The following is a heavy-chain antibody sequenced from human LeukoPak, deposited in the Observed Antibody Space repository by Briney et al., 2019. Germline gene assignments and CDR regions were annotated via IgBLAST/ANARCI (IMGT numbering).Heavy chain of an antibody. Sequence: GGSLRLSCAVSGFTLSSNWMHWVRQVPGKGLVWVSRIDDVGSGTSYADSVKGRFTISRDDAKNTVYLQMNSLRAEDTAVYYCATVSDFWGQGTLVTVSS. D-gene: IGHD2-21*02. V-gene: IGHV3-74*01. J-gene: IGHJ4*02. CDR2: IDDVGSGT. CDR3: ATVSDF. CDR1: GFTLSSNW.